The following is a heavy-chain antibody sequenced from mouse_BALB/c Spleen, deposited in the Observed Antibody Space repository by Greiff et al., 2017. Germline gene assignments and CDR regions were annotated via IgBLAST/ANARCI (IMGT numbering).Heavy chain of an antibody. CDR3: AREGNYYGSHAMDY. D-gene: IGHD1-1*01. CDR1: GFTFSDYY. J-gene: IGHJ4*01. V-gene: IGHV5-4*02. CDR2: ISDGGSYT. Sequence: DVHLVESGGGLVKPGGSLKLSCAASGFTFSDYYMYWVRQTPEKRLEWVATISDGGSYTYYPDSVKGRFTISRDNAKNNLYLQMSSLKSEDTAMYYCAREGNYYGSHAMDYWGQGTSVTVSS.